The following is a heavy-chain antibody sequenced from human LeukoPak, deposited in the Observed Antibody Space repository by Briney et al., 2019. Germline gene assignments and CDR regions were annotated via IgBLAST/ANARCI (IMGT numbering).Heavy chain of an antibody. Sequence: PSETLSLTCTVSGGSISDYYWSWIRQPPGKGLEWIAYIYYTGSTYYNPSLKSRVTMSVDTSKNQFSLRLSSVTAADTAVYYCARHISGAATLDWGQGTLVTVSS. CDR1: GGSISDYY. CDR2: IYYTGST. J-gene: IGHJ4*02. CDR3: ARHISGAATLD. V-gene: IGHV4-59*08. D-gene: IGHD3-3*02.